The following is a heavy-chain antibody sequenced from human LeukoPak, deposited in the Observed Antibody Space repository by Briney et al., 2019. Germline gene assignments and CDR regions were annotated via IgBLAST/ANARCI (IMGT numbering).Heavy chain of an antibody. D-gene: IGHD3-10*01. V-gene: IGHV3-11*01. CDR1: GYSISSGFF. CDR3: AKDGTDGSGGST. CDR2: ISSSGSTI. Sequence: LSLTCTVSGYSISSGFFSGWIRQPPGKGLEWVSYISSSGSTIYYADSVKGRFTISRDNAKNSLYLQMNSLRAEDTAVYYCAKDGTDGSGGSTGGQGTLVTVSS. J-gene: IGHJ4*02.